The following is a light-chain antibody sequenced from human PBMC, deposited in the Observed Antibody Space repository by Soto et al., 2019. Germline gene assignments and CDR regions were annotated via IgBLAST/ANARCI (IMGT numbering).Light chain of an antibody. Sequence: DIVMTQSPDSLAVSLGERATINCKSSQTVLDSSNNKANLTWYQQKPGQPPKLIIYWASTRELGVPDRFSGTESGTDFTLTISSLQAEDVAIYYCQQYYTPPRTFGHGTKVEIK. V-gene: IGKV4-1*01. CDR2: WAS. CDR3: QQYYTPPRT. J-gene: IGKJ1*01. CDR1: QTVLDSSNNKAN.